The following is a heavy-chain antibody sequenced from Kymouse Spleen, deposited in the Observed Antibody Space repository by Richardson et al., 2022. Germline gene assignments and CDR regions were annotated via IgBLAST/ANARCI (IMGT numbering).Heavy chain of an antibody. CDR3: GTGGFGELL*RGLLLLRYGR. V-gene: IGHV3-30*18. D-gene: IGHD3-10*01. CDR1: GFTFSSYG. Sequence: QVQLVESGGGVVQPGRSLRLSCAASGFTFSSYGMHWVRQAPGKGLEWVAVISYDGSNKYYADSVKGRFTISRDNSKNTLYLQMNSLRAEDTAVYYCGTGGFGELL*RGLLLLRYGRLGPRDHGHRLL. J-gene: IGHJ6*02. CDR2: ISYDGSNK.